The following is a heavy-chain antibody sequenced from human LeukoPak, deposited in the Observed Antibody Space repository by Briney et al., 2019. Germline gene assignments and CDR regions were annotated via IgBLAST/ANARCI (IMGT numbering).Heavy chain of an antibody. D-gene: IGHD3-22*01. CDR1: GFTFSTYA. V-gene: IGHV3-30*04. CDR3: AKDSEGFTMIVIPTPGYFDY. Sequence: PGGSLRLSCAASGFTFSTYAMSWVRQAPGKGLEWVAVISYDGSNKYYADSVKGRFTISRDNSKNTLYLQMNSLRAEDTAVYYCAKDSEGFTMIVIPTPGYFDYWGQGTLVTVSS. J-gene: IGHJ4*02. CDR2: ISYDGSNK.